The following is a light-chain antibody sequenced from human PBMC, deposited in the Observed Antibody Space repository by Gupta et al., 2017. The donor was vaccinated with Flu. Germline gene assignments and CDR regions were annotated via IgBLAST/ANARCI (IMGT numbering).Light chain of an antibody. V-gene: IGKV1-39*01. CDR2: AAS. Sequence: DIQMTQSPSSLSASVGDRVTITCRASQSISSYLNWYQQKPGKAPKLLIYAASRVQSGVPSRFSGSGYGTDFTLTISRRQPEDFATYYCQHRNSTPGTFGQGTKMDIK. J-gene: IGKJ2*02. CDR1: QSISSY. CDR3: QHRNSTPGT.